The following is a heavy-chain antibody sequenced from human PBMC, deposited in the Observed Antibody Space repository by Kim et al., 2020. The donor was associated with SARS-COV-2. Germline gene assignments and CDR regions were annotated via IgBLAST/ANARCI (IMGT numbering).Heavy chain of an antibody. CDR2: IIPILGIA. D-gene: IGHD5-12*01. Sequence: SVKVSCKSSGGTFSSYAISWVRQAPGQGLEWMGRIIPILGIANYAQKFQGRVTITADKSTSTAYMELSSLRSEDTAVYYCAIGDGYNYFDYWGQGTLVT. CDR3: AIGDGYNYFDY. V-gene: IGHV1-69*04. CDR1: GGTFSSYA. J-gene: IGHJ4*02.